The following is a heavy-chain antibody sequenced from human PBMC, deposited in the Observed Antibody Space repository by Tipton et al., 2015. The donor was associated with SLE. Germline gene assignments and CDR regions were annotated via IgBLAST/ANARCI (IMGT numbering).Heavy chain of an antibody. CDR3: AKGVVGATRYYGMDV. CDR1: GFTFSSFA. D-gene: IGHD4-17*01. V-gene: IGHV3-23*01. CDR2: ISGSGGST. Sequence: GSLRLSCAASGFTFSSFAMSWVRQAPGKGLEWVSAISGSGGSTYYADSVKGRFTISRDNSKNTLPLQMNSLRAEDTAVYYCAKGVVGATRYYGMDVWGQGTTATVSS. J-gene: IGHJ6*02.